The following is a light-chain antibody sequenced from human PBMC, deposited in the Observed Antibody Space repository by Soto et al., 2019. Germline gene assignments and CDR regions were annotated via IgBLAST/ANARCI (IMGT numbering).Light chain of an antibody. CDR1: SGHSSYA. V-gene: IGLV4-69*02. Sequence: QPVLTQSPSASASLGASVKLTCTLSSGHSSYAIAWHQQQPEKGPRYLMKINSDGSHSQGDGIPDRFSGSRSGAERYLTISSLQSEDEADYYCQTWGTGIVVFGGGTKLTVL. CDR3: QTWGTGIVV. J-gene: IGLJ2*01. CDR2: INSDGSH.